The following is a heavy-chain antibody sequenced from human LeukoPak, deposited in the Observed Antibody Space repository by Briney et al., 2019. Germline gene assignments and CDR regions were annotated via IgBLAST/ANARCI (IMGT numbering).Heavy chain of an antibody. CDR1: GVSISSSNSY. CDR2: IYYSGNT. V-gene: IGHV4-39*01. J-gene: IGHJ4*02. CDR3: ARQSGSGLFILP. Sequence: SETLSLTCTVSGVSISSSNSYWGWIRQPPGKGLEWIGSIYYSGNTYYNASLKSQVSISINTSNNQFSLSRTSVTVADTAVYYCARQSGSGLFILPGGQGTLVTVSS. D-gene: IGHD3/OR15-3a*01.